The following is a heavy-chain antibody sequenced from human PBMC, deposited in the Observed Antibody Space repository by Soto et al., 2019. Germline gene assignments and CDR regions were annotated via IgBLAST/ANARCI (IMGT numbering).Heavy chain of an antibody. V-gene: IGHV4-59*08. CDR1: GGSISSYY. Sequence: SETLSLTCTVSGGSISSYYWSWVRQPPGKGLEWIGYISYSGVTNYNPSLKSRVTISVDTSRNQFSLKLSSVTAADTAVYYCARHYADYVYFDYWGQGTLVTVSS. CDR2: ISYSGVT. CDR3: ARHYADYVYFDY. J-gene: IGHJ4*02. D-gene: IGHD4-17*01.